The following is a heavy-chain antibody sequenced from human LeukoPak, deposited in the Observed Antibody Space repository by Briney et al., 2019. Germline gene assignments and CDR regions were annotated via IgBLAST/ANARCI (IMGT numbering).Heavy chain of an antibody. Sequence: GGSLRPSCAASGFTFSSYSMNWVRQAPGKGLEWVSYISSSSRTIYYADSVKGRFTISRDNSKNTLYLQMNSLRAEDTAVYYCARGPSGYHNTGGQGTLVTVSS. D-gene: IGHD5-12*01. CDR3: ARGPSGYHNT. CDR2: ISSSSRTI. J-gene: IGHJ4*02. CDR1: GFTFSSYS. V-gene: IGHV3-48*01.